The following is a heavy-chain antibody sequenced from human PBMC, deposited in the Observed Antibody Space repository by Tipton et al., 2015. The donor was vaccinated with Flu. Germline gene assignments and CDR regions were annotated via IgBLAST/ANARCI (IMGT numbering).Heavy chain of an antibody. D-gene: IGHD2-2*01. Sequence: GSLRLSCAASGFTFSSYAMSWVRQAPGTGLEWVSAISGSGGSTYYADSVKGRFTISRDNSKNTLYLQMNSLRAEDTAVYYCAKVWSRYCSSTSCRNYYYYYGMDAWGQGTTVTVSS. CDR1: GFTFSSYA. J-gene: IGHJ6*02. CDR3: AKVWSRYCSSTSCRNYYYYYGMDA. CDR2: ISGSGGST. V-gene: IGHV3-23*01.